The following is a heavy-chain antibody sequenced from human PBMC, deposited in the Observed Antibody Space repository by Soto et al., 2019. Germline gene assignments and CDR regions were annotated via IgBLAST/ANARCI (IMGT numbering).Heavy chain of an antibody. Sequence: QLQLQESGPGLVKPSETLSLTCTVPGGSISSSSYYWGWIRQPPGKGLEWIGSIYYSGSTDYNPSLKSRVTISVDTSNNQSSPKLSSVTAADTAVYYCARLHPRIRYYYMDVWGKGTTVTVSS. D-gene: IGHD1-20*01. CDR1: GGSISSSSYY. V-gene: IGHV4-39*01. CDR3: ARLHPRIRYYYMDV. CDR2: IYYSGST. J-gene: IGHJ6*03.